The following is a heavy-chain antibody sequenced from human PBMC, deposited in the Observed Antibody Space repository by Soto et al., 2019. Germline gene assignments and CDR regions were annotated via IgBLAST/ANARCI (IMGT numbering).Heavy chain of an antibody. V-gene: IGHV3-73*02. D-gene: IGHD3-10*01. CDR3: TSHVLLWFGELAPDAFDI. CDR1: GFTFSGSA. CDR2: IRSKANSYAT. J-gene: IGHJ3*02. Sequence: EVQLVESGGGLVQPGGSLKLSCAASGFTFSGSAMHWVRQASGKGLEWVGRIRSKANSYATAYAASVKGRFTISRDDSKTTAYLQMNSLKTEDTAVYYCTSHVLLWFGELAPDAFDIWGQGTMVTVSS.